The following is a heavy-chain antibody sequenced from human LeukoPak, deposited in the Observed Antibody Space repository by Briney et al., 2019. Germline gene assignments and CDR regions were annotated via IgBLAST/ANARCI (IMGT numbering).Heavy chain of an antibody. V-gene: IGHV1-24*01. D-gene: IGHD4-23*01. CDR2: FDPEDGET. J-gene: IGHJ5*02. Sequence: ASVKVSCKVSGYTLTELSMHWVRQAPGKGLEWMGGFDPEDGETIYARKFQGRVTMTEDTSTDTAYMELSSLRSEDTAVYYCAILAHTVVTQRRWFDPWGQGTLVTVSS. CDR3: AILAHTVVTQRRWFDP. CDR1: GYTLTELS.